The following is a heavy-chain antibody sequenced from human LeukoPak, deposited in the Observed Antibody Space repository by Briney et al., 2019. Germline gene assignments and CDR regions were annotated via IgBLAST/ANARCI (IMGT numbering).Heavy chain of an antibody. Sequence: ASVKVSCKASGGTFSSYAISWVRQAPGQGLEWMGRIIPIFGTANYAQKFQGRVTITTDESTSTAHMELSSLRSEDTAVYYCAGSRMVATSTAYYFDYWGQGTLVTVSS. V-gene: IGHV1-69*05. D-gene: IGHD5-12*01. CDR2: IIPIFGTA. CDR3: AGSRMVATSTAYYFDY. CDR1: GGTFSSYA. J-gene: IGHJ4*02.